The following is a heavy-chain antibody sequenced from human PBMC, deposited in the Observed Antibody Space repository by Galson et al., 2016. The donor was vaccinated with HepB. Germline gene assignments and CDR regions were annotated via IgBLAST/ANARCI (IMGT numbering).Heavy chain of an antibody. V-gene: IGHV4-59*01. CDR1: GGSISTYY. CDR3: ARDSAGSFDL. J-gene: IGHJ2*01. D-gene: IGHD3-10*01. CDR2: IYYSGST. Sequence: LSLTCTVSGGSISTYYWNWIRQPPGKGLEWIGYIYYSGSTNYNPSLKSRVTLSVDTSKNQFSLKLTSVTAADTAVYYCARDSAGSFDLWGRGTLVTVAS.